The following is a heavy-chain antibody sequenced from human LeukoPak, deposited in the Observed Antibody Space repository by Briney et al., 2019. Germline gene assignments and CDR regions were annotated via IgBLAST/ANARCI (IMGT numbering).Heavy chain of an antibody. CDR3: ARGGQLVLSGFRGYFQH. D-gene: IGHD6-6*01. V-gene: IGHV1-2*02. J-gene: IGHJ1*01. Sequence: GASVKVSCKASGYTFIGYYMHWVRQAPGQGLEWMGWINPNSGGTNYAQKFQGRVTMTRDTSISTAYMELSRLRSDDTAVYYCARGGQLVLSGFRGYFQHWGQGTLVTVSS. CDR2: INPNSGGT. CDR1: GYTFIGYY.